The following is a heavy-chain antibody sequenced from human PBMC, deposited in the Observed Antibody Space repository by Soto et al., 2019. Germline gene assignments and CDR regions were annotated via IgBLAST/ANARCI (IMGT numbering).Heavy chain of an antibody. V-gene: IGHV4-4*02. CDR3: ARYSAASGTYYFDY. D-gene: IGHD6-13*01. CDR2: THHSRGT. J-gene: IGHJ4*01. Sequence: QVQLQESGPGLVKPSGTLSLTCAVSGDSIIGTHWWSWVRRPPGKGLEFIGETHHSRGTNYNQSLRSRVTMSLDKSKNQLSLILYSVTAADTGVYYCARYSAASGTYYFDYWGQGTLVTVSS. CDR1: GDSIIGTHW.